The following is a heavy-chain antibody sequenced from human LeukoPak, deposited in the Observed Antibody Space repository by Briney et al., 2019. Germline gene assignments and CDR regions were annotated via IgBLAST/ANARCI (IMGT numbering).Heavy chain of an antibody. J-gene: IGHJ4*02. D-gene: IGHD4-17*01. CDR3: TGSETFDYGDYGWFAY. CDR1: GGSISRYY. V-gene: IGHV4-59*08. CDR2: IYYSGST. Sequence: PSETLSLTCTVSGGSISRYYWSWIRQPPGKGLEWIGYIYYSGSTNYNPSLKSRVTISLDTSKNQFSLKVSSVTAADTAVYYCTGSETFDYGDYGWFAYWGQGSLVTVSS.